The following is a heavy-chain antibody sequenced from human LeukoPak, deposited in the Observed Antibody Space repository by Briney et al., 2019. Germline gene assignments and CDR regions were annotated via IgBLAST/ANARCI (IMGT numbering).Heavy chain of an antibody. CDR3: AKDLEADPALVDY. D-gene: IGHD2-2*01. J-gene: IGHJ4*02. CDR1: GFTFSDYY. Sequence: GGSLRLSCAASGFTFSDYYMSWIRQAPGEGLEWVSYISSSGSTIYYADSVKGRFTISRDNAKNSLYLQMNSLRAEDTAVYYCAKDLEADPALVDYWGQGTLVTVSS. CDR2: ISSSGSTI. V-gene: IGHV3-11*01.